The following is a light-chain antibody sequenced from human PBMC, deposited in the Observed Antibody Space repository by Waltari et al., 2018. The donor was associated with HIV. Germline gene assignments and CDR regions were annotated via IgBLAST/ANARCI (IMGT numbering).Light chain of an antibody. J-gene: IGLJ2*01. V-gene: IGLV1-51*01. CDR1: NSNIGKNF. CDR3: VTWDGGLIAVV. CDR2: DKN. Sequence: QSVLTQPPSVSATPGQKVTISCSGSNSNIGKNFVSWYQQLPGAAPKLLIFDKNQQPAGISYGFSGSKSGTSATLDIVGLQTGDEADYYCVTWDGGLIAVVFGGGTKLTVL.